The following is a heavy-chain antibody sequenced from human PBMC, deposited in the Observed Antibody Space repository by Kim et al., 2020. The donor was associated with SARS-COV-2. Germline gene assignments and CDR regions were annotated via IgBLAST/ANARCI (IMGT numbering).Heavy chain of an antibody. CDR1: GFTFSTYA. CDR3: AKDYYDSSTTFYYGMDV. J-gene: IGHJ6*02. V-gene: IGHV3-23*01. D-gene: IGHD3-22*01. Sequence: GGSLRLSCVTSGFTFSTYAMNWVRQTPGKGLEWVSGIPGGGPTTYHADSVKGRFTISRDNSKHTLYLQMNSLRAEDTAVYYCAKDYYDSSTTFYYGMDVWGQGNTGTVSS. CDR2: IPGGGPTT.